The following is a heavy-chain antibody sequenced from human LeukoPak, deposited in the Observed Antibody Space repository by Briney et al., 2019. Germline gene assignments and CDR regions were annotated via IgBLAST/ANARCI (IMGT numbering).Heavy chain of an antibody. CDR2: IKSKTDGGTT. CDR3: TTDRPLYPEGMDV. Sequence: GGSLRLSCAASGFTFSNAWMSWVRQAPGKGLEWVGRIKSKTDGGTTDYAAPVKGRFTISRDDSKNTLYLQMNSLKTEDTAVYYCTTDRPLYPEGMDVWGQGTTVTVSS. D-gene: IGHD2/OR15-2a*01. V-gene: IGHV3-15*01. J-gene: IGHJ6*02. CDR1: GFTFSNAW.